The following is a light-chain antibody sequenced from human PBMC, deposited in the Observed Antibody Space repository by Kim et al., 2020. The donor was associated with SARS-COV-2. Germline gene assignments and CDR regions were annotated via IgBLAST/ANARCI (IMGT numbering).Light chain of an antibody. J-gene: IGLJ3*02. CDR2: FDS. CDR3: QLWDTSGAYGV. Sequence: APGETARMPCGGNNIGSYSVHWYQQKPGHAPVPVISFDSDRPSGIPERFSGSNSRNTATLTISRVEVEDEADYYCQLWDTSGAYGVFGGGTQLTVL. V-gene: IGLV3-21*04. CDR1: NIGSYS.